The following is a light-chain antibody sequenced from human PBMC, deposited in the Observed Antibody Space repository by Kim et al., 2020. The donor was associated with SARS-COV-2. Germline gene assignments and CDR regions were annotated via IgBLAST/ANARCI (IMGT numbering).Light chain of an antibody. CDR2: RNT. V-gene: IGLV10-54*01. CDR3: SAWDSRLNAWV. J-gene: IGLJ2*01. Sequence: QAGLTLPPSVSKALRQTATLTCTGNAENVGRQGAVWLQRHQGHPPKLLSYRNTSRPSGISERVSASGSGNTAFLTIRGLQPGDEADYYCSAWDSRLNAWVFGGGTQLTVL. CDR1: AENVGRQG.